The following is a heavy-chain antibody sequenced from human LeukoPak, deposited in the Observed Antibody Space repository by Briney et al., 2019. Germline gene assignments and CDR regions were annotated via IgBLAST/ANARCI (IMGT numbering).Heavy chain of an antibody. D-gene: IGHD6-19*01. CDR1: GFTFSSYA. CDR2: ISGSGGST. Sequence: GGPLRLSCAASGFTFSSYAMSWVRQAPGKGLEWVSAISGSGGSTYYADSVKGRFTISRDNSKNTLYLQMNSLRAEDTAVYYCAKDLSGWGAFDIWGQGTMVTVSS. J-gene: IGHJ3*02. V-gene: IGHV3-23*01. CDR3: AKDLSGWGAFDI.